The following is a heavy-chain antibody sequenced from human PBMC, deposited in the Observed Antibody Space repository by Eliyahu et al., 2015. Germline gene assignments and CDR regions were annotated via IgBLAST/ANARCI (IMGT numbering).Heavy chain of an antibody. CDR3: ATMSPNYYYDSSGYYVDTFDI. CDR2: FDPEDGET. J-gene: IGHJ3*02. Sequence: LEWMGGFDPEDGETIYAQKFQGRVTMTEDTSTDTAYMELSSLRSEDTAVYYCATMSPNYYYDSSGYYVDTFDIWGQGTMVTVSS. D-gene: IGHD3-22*01. V-gene: IGHV1-24*01.